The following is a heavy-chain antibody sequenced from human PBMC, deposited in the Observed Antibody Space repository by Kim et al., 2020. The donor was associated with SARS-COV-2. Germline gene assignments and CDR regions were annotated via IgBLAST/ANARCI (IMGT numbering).Heavy chain of an antibody. CDR1: GFTFSSYG. CDR3: AKGIAAAGSYYYYGLDV. Sequence: GGSLRLSCAASGFTFSSYGMTWVRQAPGKGLEWVSSISGSGGRTYYGDSVKGRFTISSDISKTTLYRQMSSLRAEDTAVYYCAKGIAAAGSYYYYGLDVWGQGTTVTVSS. D-gene: IGHD6-13*01. CDR2: ISGSGGRT. J-gene: IGHJ6*02. V-gene: IGHV3-23*01.